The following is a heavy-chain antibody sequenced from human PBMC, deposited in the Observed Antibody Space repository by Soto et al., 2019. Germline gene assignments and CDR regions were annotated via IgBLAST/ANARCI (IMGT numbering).Heavy chain of an antibody. J-gene: IGHJ3*02. V-gene: IGHV3-21*01. D-gene: IGHD3-16*01. CDR2: ISSSSSYI. Sequence: EVQLVESGGGLVKPGGSLRLSCAASGFTFSSYSMNWVRQAPGKGLEWVSSISSSSSYIYYADSVKGRFTISRDNAKKSLYLQMNSLRAEDTAVYYCARQYDYIWGSILLAFEIWGQGTMVTVSS. CDR3: ARQYDYIWGSILLAFEI. CDR1: GFTFSSYS.